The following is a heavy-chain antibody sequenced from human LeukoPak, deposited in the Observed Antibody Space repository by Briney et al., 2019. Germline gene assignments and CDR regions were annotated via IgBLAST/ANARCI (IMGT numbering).Heavy chain of an antibody. D-gene: IGHD3-10*01. CDR2: ISGGGGSA. V-gene: IGHV3-23*01. CDR3: AKVGSGSYGRAFDI. CDR1: GFRVSNYA. Sequence: GGSLRLSCTASGFRVSNYAMSWVRQAPGKGLEWVSGISGGGGSAYYADAVKGRFTISRDTSKNTLYLQMNSLRAEDTAVYYCAKVGSGSYGRAFDIWGQGTMVTVSS. J-gene: IGHJ3*02.